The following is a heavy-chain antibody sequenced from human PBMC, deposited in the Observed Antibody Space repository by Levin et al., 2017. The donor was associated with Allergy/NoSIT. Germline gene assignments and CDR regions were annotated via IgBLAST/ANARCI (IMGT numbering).Heavy chain of an antibody. CDR3: ARDRYLGKAVAGTRYGMDV. CDR1: GGSISSGDYY. CDR2: IYYSGST. J-gene: IGHJ6*02. V-gene: IGHV4-30-4*01. D-gene: IGHD6-19*01. Sequence: SETLSLTCTVSGGSISSGDYYWSWIRQPPGKGLEWIGYIYYSGSTYYNPSLKSRVTISVDTSKNQFSLKLSSVTAADTAVYYCARDRYLGKAVAGTRYGMDVWGQGTTVTVSS.